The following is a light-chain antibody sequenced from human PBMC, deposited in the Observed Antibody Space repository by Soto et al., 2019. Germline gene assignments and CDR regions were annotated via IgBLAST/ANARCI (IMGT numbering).Light chain of an antibody. CDR3: MQTLQTPT. CDR2: LGS. Sequence: DIVITHSPLSLPVTPGEPASISCRSSQKLMHSNGYNYLDWYLQKPGQSPQLLISLGSNRASGVPDRFSGSGSGTDFILKTSRVEAEDVGVYYCMQTLQTPTFGQGTKEDIK. J-gene: IGKJ1*01. CDR1: QKLMHSNGYNY. V-gene: IGKV2-28*01.